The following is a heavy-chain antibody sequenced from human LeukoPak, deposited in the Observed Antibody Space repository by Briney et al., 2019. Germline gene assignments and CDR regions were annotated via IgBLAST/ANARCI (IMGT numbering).Heavy chain of an antibody. J-gene: IGHJ1*01. CDR1: GGTFSSYA. D-gene: IGHD3-22*01. CDR3: ARDPGVGYYTAIYFQH. Sequence: ASVKVSCKASGGTFSSYAISWVRQAPGQGLEWMGRIIPIFGTANYAQKFQGRVTITTDESTSTAYMELSSLRSEDTAVYYCARDPGVGYYTAIYFQHWGQGTLVTVSS. CDR2: IIPIFGTA. V-gene: IGHV1-69*05.